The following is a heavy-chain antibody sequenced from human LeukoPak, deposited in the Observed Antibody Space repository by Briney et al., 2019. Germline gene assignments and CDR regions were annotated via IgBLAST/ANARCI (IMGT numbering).Heavy chain of an antibody. CDR1: GFTFSSYA. CDR2: ISGSGGST. D-gene: IGHD2-15*01. Sequence: GGSLRLSCAASGFTFSSYAMSWVRQAPGKGLEWVSAISGSGGSTYYADSVKGRFTIPRDNSKNTLYLQMNSLRAEDTAVYYCAKDQGSRYYYYGMDVWGQGTTVTVSS. V-gene: IGHV3-23*01. J-gene: IGHJ6*02. CDR3: AKDQGSRYYYYGMDV.